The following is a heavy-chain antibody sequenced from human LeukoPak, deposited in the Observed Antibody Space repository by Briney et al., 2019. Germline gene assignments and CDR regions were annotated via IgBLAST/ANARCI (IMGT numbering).Heavy chain of an antibody. J-gene: IGHJ1*01. CDR3: AKDGVASGYSRDYFQH. CDR1: GISFSSYA. Sequence: GGSLRLSCAASGISFSSYAVSWVRQAPGKGLEWVSSIIGSGSSTYYADSVKGRFTISRDNSKNTLYLQMNSLRVEDTAVYYCAKDGVASGYSRDYFQHWGQGTLVTVSS. D-gene: IGHD3-22*01. CDR2: IIGSGSST. V-gene: IGHV3-23*01.